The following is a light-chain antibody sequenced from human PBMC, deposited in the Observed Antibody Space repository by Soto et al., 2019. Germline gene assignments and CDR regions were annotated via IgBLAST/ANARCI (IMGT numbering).Light chain of an antibody. CDR1: QSVSGN. Sequence: EIVMTQSPATLSVSPGERATLSCRASQSVSGNLAWYQQKPGQAPRLLIYGASPWATGIPARFSGSGSGTEFTLTISRLQSEDFAVYYCQQYNNWPPTFGQGTKVEIK. V-gene: IGKV3D-15*01. CDR3: QQYNNWPPT. J-gene: IGKJ1*01. CDR2: GAS.